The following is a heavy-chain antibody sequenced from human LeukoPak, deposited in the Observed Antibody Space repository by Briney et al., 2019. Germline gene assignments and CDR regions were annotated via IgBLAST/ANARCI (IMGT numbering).Heavy chain of an antibody. D-gene: IGHD6-6*01. CDR1: GFTFSSYS. V-gene: IGHV3-21*01. CDR2: ISSSSSYI. J-gene: IGHJ4*02. Sequence: PGGSLRLSCAASGFTFSSYSMNWVRQAPGKGLEWVSSISSSSSYIYYADSVKGRFTISRDNAKNSLCLQMNSLRAEDTAVYYCARDHSSSCSDYWGQGTLVTVSS. CDR3: ARDHSSSCSDY.